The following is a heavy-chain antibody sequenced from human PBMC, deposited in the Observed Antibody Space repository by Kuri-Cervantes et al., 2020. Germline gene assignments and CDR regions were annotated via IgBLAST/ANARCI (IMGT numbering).Heavy chain of an antibody. V-gene: IGHV3-48*04. D-gene: IGHD3-16*02. CDR1: GFTFKSYS. J-gene: IGHJ3*02. CDR2: ISSSSSTI. Sequence: ESLCLSCTVSGFTFKSYSMNWVRQAPGKGLEWVSFISSSSSTIYYADSVKGRFTISRDNAKDSLYLQMYRLTAEDTAVYYCARDGSYDYVWGSYRYTPSEAFDIWGQGTMVTVSS. CDR3: ARDGSYDYVWGSYRYTPSEAFDI.